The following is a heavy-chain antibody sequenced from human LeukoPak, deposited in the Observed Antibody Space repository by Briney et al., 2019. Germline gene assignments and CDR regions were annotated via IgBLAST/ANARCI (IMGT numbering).Heavy chain of an antibody. CDR2: ISSSSSTI. CDR3: AREKYPRGRYYDSSGYYSGTSGYYFDY. V-gene: IGHV3-48*02. Sequence: PGGSLRLSCAASGFTFSSYSMNWVRQAPGKGLEWVSYISSSSSTIYYADSVKGRFTISRDNAKNSLYLQMNSLRDEDTAVYYCAREKYPRGRYYDSSGYYSGTSGYYFDYWGQGILVTVSS. CDR1: GFTFSSYS. J-gene: IGHJ4*02. D-gene: IGHD3-22*01.